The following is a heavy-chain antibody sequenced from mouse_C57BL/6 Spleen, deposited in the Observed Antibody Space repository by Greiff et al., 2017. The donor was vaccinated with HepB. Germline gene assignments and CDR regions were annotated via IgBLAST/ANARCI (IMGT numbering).Heavy chain of an antibody. CDR1: GFTFSDYY. CDR2: INYDGSST. J-gene: IGHJ4*01. Sequence: EVKLMESEGGLVQPGSSMKLSCTASGFTFSDYYMAWVRQVPEKGLEWVANINYDGSSTYYLDSLKSRFIISRDNAKNILYLQMSSLKSEDTATYYCARDHGDYAMDYWGQGTSVTVSS. CDR3: ARDHGDYAMDY. V-gene: IGHV5-16*01.